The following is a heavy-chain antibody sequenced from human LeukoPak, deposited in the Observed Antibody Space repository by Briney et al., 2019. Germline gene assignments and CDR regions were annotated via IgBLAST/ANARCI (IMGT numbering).Heavy chain of an antibody. D-gene: IGHD2-15*01. Sequence: GASVKVSCKASGYTFTSYYMHWVRQAPGQGLEWMGIINPSGGSTSYAQKFQGRVTMTRDTSTSTVYMELSSLRSEDTAVYYCARDRSYCSGGSCYWALYYYYGMDVWGQGTTVTVS. CDR3: ARDRSYCSGGSCYWALYYYYGMDV. CDR1: GYTFTSYY. CDR2: INPSGGST. J-gene: IGHJ6*02. V-gene: IGHV1-46*01.